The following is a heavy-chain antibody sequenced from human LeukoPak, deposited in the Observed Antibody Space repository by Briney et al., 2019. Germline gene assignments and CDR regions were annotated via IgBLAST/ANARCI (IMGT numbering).Heavy chain of an antibody. V-gene: IGHV3-30*02. CDR2: IRYDGSNK. Sequence: SGGSLRLSCAASGFTFSSYGMHWVRQAPGKGLEWVAFIRYDGSNKYYADSVKGRFTISRDNSKNTLYLQMNSLRAEDTAVYYCAKVRWLRGHRYYFDYWGQGTLVTVSS. D-gene: IGHD5-24*01. CDR1: GFTFSSYG. CDR3: AKVRWLRGHRYYFDY. J-gene: IGHJ4*02.